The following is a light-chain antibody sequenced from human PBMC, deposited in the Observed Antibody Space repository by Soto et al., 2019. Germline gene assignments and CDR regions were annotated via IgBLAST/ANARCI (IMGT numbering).Light chain of an antibody. CDR2: AAS. V-gene: IGKV3-20*01. CDR1: QSVGNNY. CDR3: QQYGSSPLYT. Sequence: EIVLTQSPGTLSLSPGERATLSCRASQSVGNNYLAWYQQISGQAPRLLIYAASSRATGIPDRFSGSASGTDFTLTISRLEPEDFAVYYCQQYGSSPLYTFGQGTKLEIK. J-gene: IGKJ2*01.